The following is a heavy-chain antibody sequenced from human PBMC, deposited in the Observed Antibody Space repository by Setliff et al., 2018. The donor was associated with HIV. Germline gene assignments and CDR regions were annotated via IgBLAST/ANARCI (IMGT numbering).Heavy chain of an antibody. D-gene: IGHD1-1*01. CDR1: RFSLFRDYG. CDR2: IRFDGTIK. CDR3: AREAVWSDAFDI. V-gene: IGHV3-30*02. Sequence: GESLKISCVASRFSLFRDYGMHWVRQAPGKGLEWVAFIRFDGTIKNYADSVKGRFTISRDNSKNTLYLQMNSLRAEDTAVYYCAREAVWSDAFDIWGQGTMVTVSS. J-gene: IGHJ3*02.